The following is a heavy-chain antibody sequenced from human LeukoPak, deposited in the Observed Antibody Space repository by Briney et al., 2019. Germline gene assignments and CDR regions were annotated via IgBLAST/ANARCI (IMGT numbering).Heavy chain of an antibody. V-gene: IGHV5-51*01. CDR3: ARVLSCSGTSCQDYYFYGMDV. J-gene: IGHJ6*02. Sequence: GESLQISCKGSGYSFSNYWIGWVRQMPGKGLEWMGIIYPGDSDTRNSPSFQGQVTISADKSISTAYLQWSSLKASDTAMYYCARVLSCSGTSCQDYYFYGMDVWGQGITVTVSS. CDR1: GYSFSNYW. CDR2: IYPGDSDT. D-gene: IGHD2-2*01.